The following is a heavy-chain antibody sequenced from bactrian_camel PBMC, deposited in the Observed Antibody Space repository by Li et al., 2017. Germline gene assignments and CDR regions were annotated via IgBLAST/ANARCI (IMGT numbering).Heavy chain of an antibody. J-gene: IGHJ4*01. D-gene: IGHD1*01. CDR3: AASRAMWLGQDKASFLRGPGEFYN. Sequence: HVQLVESGGGSVQAGGSLRLSCAASGYTSGYTRGYCMGWFRQVPEKDREGVATIDSGGTWYADSVKGRFTISQDKAKNILYLQMDNVKPEDTAMYYCAASRAMWLGQDKASFLRGPGEFYNWGQGTQVTVS. CDR1: GYTSGYTRGYC. CDR2: IDSGGT. V-gene: IGHV3S55*01.